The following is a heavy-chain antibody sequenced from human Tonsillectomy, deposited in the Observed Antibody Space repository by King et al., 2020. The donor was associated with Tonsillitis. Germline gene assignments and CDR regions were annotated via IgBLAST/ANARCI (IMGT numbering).Heavy chain of an antibody. CDR2: IWYDGSNK. V-gene: IGHV3-33*01. CDR3: ARDGGGNFDY. Sequence: QLVQSGGGVVQPGRSLRLSCAASGFTFSSYGMHWVRQAPGKGLEWVAVIWYDGSNKYYADSVKGRFTISRDNSKNTLYLQMNRLRAEDTAVYYCARDGGGNFDYWGQGTLVTVSS. CDR1: GFTFSSYG. J-gene: IGHJ4*02. D-gene: IGHD1-26*01.